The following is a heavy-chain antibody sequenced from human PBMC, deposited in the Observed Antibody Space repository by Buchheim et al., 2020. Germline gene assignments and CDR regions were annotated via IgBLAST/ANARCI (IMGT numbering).Heavy chain of an antibody. D-gene: IGHD3-10*01. CDR3: ARVLLYGAGLDP. CDR2: INHSGST. J-gene: IGHJ5*02. CDR1: GGSFSDYY. Sequence: QVQLQQWGAGLLKPSETLSLTCAVYGGSFSDYYWSWIRQPPGKGLEWIGEINHSGSTNYNPSLKSRVTISVDTSKNQFSLKLSSVTAADTAVYYCARVLLYGAGLDPWGQGTL. V-gene: IGHV4-34*01.